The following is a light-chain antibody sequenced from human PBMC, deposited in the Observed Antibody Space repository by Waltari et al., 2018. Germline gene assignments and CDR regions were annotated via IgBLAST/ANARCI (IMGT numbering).Light chain of an antibody. V-gene: IGLV2-23*02. J-gene: IGLJ2*01. CDR2: GVT. CDR1: SSDVGGYKD. Sequence: QSALTQPASVSGSPGQPITLSCTGGSSDVGGYKDVSWYQQHPGHVPRLVIFGVTQRPSGVSDRFSGSKSGNTASLTISGLLTDDEADYYCCSYAGGSTLVFGGGTKLTVL. CDR3: CSYAGGSTLV.